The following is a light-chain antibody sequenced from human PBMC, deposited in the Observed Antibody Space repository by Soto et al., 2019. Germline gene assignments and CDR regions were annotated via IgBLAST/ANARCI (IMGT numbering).Light chain of an antibody. V-gene: IGLV2-14*01. CDR1: SSDVGGYNY. Sequence: QSVLTQPASVSGSPXQSITISCTGTSSDVGGYNYVSWYQQHPGKAPKLMIYDVSNRPSGVSNRFSGSKSGNTASLTISGLQAEDEADYYCSSYTSSTGVFGTGTKVSVL. CDR3: SSYTSSTGV. J-gene: IGLJ1*01. CDR2: DVS.